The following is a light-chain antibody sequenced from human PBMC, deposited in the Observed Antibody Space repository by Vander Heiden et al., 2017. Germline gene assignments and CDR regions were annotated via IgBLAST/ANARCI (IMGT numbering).Light chain of an antibody. CDR3: QQSYNIPRT. V-gene: IGKV4-1*01. CDR2: WAS. J-gene: IGKJ1*01. Sequence: DIVMTQSPDSLAVSLGERATINCKSSQSVLSSSNNKNYLTWFQQKPGQPPKLLIYWASTRESGVPDRFSGSGSGTDFTLTISSLQAEDVAVYYCQQSYNIPRTFGQGTKVEIK. CDR1: QSVLSSSNNKNY.